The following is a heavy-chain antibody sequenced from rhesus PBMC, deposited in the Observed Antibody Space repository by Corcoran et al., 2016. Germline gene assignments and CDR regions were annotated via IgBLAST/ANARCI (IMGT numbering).Heavy chain of an antibody. Sequence: QVQLVQSGAEIKQPGASVKLSCKASGYTFTSYYMHWVRQAPGQGLEWIGLISPYNGNKGYAHNSQGRVTITTDTSTSTGYMELSSLRSEDTVVYYCTRSIAAAGPLDSWGQGVVVTVSS. CDR1: GYTFTSYY. CDR2: ISPYNGNK. J-gene: IGHJ6*01. D-gene: IGHD6-31*01. V-gene: IGHV1-180*01. CDR3: TRSIAAAGPLDS.